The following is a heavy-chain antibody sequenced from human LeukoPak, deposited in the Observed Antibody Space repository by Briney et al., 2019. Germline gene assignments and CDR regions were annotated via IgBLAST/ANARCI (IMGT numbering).Heavy chain of an antibody. D-gene: IGHD6-6*01. CDR2: IYPGDSET. J-gene: IGHJ4*02. Sequence: GESLKISCKGSGYRFTSYWIAWVRQMPGKGLEWMGIIYPGDSETRYSPSFQGQVTISADKSISTAYLQWSSLKASDTAMYYCARYVAARPSYYFDYWGQGTLVTVSS. CDR3: ARYVAARPSYYFDY. CDR1: GYRFTSYW. V-gene: IGHV5-51*01.